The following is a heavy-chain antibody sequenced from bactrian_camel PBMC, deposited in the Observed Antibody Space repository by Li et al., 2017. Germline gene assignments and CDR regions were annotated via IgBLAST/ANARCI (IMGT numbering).Heavy chain of an antibody. D-gene: IGHD6*01. Sequence: VQLVESGGGLVQPGGSLRLSCAASAYTYSTKYMGWFRQAPGKEREGVAVIRTGGRSTSYADFVKGRFTISQDNAKNTLYLQLNSLEPEDTAVYYCGRSDRARSLPPLRSLVAGPAPLCLPYQGTQVTVS. CDR2: IRTGGRST. CDR1: AYTYSTKY. V-gene: IGHV3S42*01. J-gene: IGHJ4*01.